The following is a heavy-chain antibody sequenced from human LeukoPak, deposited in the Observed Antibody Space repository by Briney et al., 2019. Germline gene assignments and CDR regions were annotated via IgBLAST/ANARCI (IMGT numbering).Heavy chain of an antibody. V-gene: IGHV3-7*01. CDR3: AREGSYSSGWYIDY. J-gene: IGHJ4*02. D-gene: IGHD6-19*01. CDR1: GFTFSSYW. Sequence: PGGSLRLSCAASGFTFSSYWMSWVRQAPGKGLEWVANIKQDGSEKYYVDSVKGRFTISRDNAKNSLYLQMNSLRAEDTAVYYCAREGSYSSGWYIDYWGQGTLVTVPS. CDR2: IKQDGSEK.